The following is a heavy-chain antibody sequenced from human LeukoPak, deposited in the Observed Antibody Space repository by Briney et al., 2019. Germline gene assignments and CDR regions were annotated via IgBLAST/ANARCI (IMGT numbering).Heavy chain of an antibody. CDR1: GXSISSYY. V-gene: IGHV4-59*08. CDR3: ARQAYGGNSDYGMDV. Sequence: SETLSLTCTVSGXSISSYYWSWIRQPPGKGLEWIAYIYYSGSTNYNPSLKSRVTISVDTSKNQFSLKLSSVTAADTAVYYCARQAYGGNSDYGMDVWGQGTTVTVSS. J-gene: IGHJ6*02. CDR2: IYYSGST. D-gene: IGHD4-23*01.